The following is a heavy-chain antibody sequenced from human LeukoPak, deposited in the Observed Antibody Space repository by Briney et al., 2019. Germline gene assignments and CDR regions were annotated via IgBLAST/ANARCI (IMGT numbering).Heavy chain of an antibody. Sequence: ASVKVSYKASGYTFTSYGISWVRQAPGQGLEWMGWINPYTGDTNSAQKFQGRVTMTRDTSISTAYMELSGLTSDDTAVYYCARPYCSGGSCHDYFDYWGQGTLVTVSS. J-gene: IGHJ4*02. CDR3: ARPYCSGGSCHDYFDY. CDR1: GYTFTSYG. D-gene: IGHD2-15*01. CDR2: INPYTGDT. V-gene: IGHV1-18*01.